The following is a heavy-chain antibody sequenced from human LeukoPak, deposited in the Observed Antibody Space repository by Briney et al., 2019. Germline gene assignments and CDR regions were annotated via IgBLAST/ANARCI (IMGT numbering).Heavy chain of an antibody. J-gene: IGHJ4*02. CDR1: VGSIRYY. Sequence: SETLSLTCTVSVGSIRYYWSWVRQTPGTGLEWIGSIHYSGSTNYNPSLKSRITKSLDTSKKQFSLNLTPVTAADSAVYYCARHRSGLGDFDYWGQGTLVTVSS. D-gene: IGHD6-25*01. CDR2: IHYSGST. CDR3: ARHRSGLGDFDY. V-gene: IGHV4-59*08.